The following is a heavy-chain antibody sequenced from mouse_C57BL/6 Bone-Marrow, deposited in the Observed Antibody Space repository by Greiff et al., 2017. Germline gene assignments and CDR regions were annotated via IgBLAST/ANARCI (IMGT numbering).Heavy chain of an antibody. CDR3: AREDYGYDDAMDY. J-gene: IGHJ4*01. Sequence: VHLVESGPGLVAPSQSLSITCTVSGFSLTSYGVHWVRQPPGKGLEWLVVIWSDGSTTYNSALKSRLSISKDNSKSQVFLKMNSLQTDDTAMYYCAREDYGYDDAMDYWGQGTSVTVSS. V-gene: IGHV2-6*03. CDR2: IWSDGST. CDR1: GFSLTSYG. D-gene: IGHD2-2*01.